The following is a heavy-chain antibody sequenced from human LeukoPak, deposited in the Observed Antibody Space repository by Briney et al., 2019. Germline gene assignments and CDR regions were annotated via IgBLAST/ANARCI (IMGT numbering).Heavy chain of an antibody. Sequence: GGSLRLSCAASGFTFDDYAMHWVRQSPGKGLEWVCFITGDGGRAYYAESVKGRFTISRDNSKNSVFLQMNSLGSEDTALYYCAKDVANGGCTSWGQGTLVTVSS. CDR3: AKDVANGGCTS. D-gene: IGHD4-23*01. CDR2: ITGDGGRA. CDR1: GFTFDDYA. V-gene: IGHV3-43*02. J-gene: IGHJ4*02.